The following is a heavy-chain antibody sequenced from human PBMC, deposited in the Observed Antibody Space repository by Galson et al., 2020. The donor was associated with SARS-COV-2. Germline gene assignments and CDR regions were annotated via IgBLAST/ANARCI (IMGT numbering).Heavy chain of an antibody. CDR3: ARDWNGAGDH. CDR2: VRSKTSTHTT. Sequence: GGSLRLSCIASGFTFSDRFMDWVRQAPGKGLEWFARVRSKTSTHTTEYAASVRGSFTISRDDSKNSVHLQMNSLTTEDTAVYYCARDWNGAGDHRGQGTRVSVSS. CDR1: GFTFSDRF. V-gene: IGHV3-72*01. J-gene: IGHJ4*02. D-gene: IGHD1-1*01.